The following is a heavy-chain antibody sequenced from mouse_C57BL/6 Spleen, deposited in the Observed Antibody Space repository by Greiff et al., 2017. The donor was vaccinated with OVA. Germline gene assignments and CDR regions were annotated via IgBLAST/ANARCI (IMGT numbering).Heavy chain of an antibody. D-gene: IGHD2-2*01. J-gene: IGHJ2*01. CDR1: GYTFTSYW. CDR2: IDPSDSYT. CDR3: ARSGSTMVTTAFDY. V-gene: IGHV1-50*01. Sequence: VQLQQPGAELVKPGASVKLSCKASGYTFTSYWMQWVKQRPGQGLEWIGEIDPSDSYTNYNQKFKGKATLTVDTSSSTAYMQLSSLTSEDSAVYYCARSGSTMVTTAFDYWGQGTTLTVSS.